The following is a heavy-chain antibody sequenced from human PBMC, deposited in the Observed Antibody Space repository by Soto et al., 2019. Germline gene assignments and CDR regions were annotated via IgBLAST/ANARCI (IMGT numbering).Heavy chain of an antibody. CDR1: GFTFSSYA. CDR3: AIGGTVTTYGVSGYEGYYYYYGMDV. CDR2: ISYDGSNK. D-gene: IGHD4-4*01. V-gene: IGHV3-30-3*01. J-gene: IGHJ6*02. Sequence: QVQLVESGGGVVQPGRSLRLSGAASGFTFSSYAMHWVRQAPGKGLEWVAVISYDGSNKYYADSVKGRFTISRDNSKNTLYLQMNSLRAEDTAVYYCAIGGTVTTYGVSGYEGYYYYYGMDVWGQGTTVTVSS.